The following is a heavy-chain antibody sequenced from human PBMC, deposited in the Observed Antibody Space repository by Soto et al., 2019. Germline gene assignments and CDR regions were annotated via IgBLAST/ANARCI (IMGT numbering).Heavy chain of an antibody. Sequence: PSVKVSCKASGYTFTGYYMHWVRQAPGQGLEWMGWINPNSGGTNYAQKFQGRVTMTRDTSISTAYMELSRLRSDDTAVYYCARLRGSYYSYFDYWGQGTLVTVSS. V-gene: IGHV1-2*02. CDR1: GYTFTGYY. D-gene: IGHD1-26*01. J-gene: IGHJ4*02. CDR2: INPNSGGT. CDR3: ARLRGSYYSYFDY.